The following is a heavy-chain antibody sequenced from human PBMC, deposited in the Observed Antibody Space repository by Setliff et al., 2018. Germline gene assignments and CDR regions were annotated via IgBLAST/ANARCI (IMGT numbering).Heavy chain of an antibody. CDR2: ISYDGSNK. CDR1: GFTFSSYA. CDR3: ARRYYGDY. Sequence: GGSLRLSCADSGFTFSSYAMHWVRQAPGKGLEWVAVISYDGSNKYYADSVKGRFTISRDNSKNTLYLQMNSLRAEDTAVYYCARRYYGDYWGQGTLVTVSS. J-gene: IGHJ4*02. D-gene: IGHD3-10*01. V-gene: IGHV3-30-3*01.